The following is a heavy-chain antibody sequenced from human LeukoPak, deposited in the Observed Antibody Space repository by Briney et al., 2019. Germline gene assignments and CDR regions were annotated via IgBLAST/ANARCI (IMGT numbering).Heavy chain of an antibody. V-gene: IGHV4-59*01. CDR1: GGSISSYY. Sequence: SETLSLTCTVSGGSISSYYWSWIRQPPGKGLEWIGYIYYSGSTNYNPSLKSRVTISVDTSKNQFSLKLSSVTAADTAVYYCARGEQLWSSWGQGALVTVPS. CDR2: IYYSGST. D-gene: IGHD5-18*01. J-gene: IGHJ4*02. CDR3: ARGEQLWSS.